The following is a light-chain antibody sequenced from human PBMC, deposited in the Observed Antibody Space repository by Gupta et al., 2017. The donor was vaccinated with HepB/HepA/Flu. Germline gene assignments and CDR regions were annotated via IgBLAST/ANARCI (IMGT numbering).Light chain of an antibody. CDR2: YDS. J-gene: IGLJ1*01. Sequence: SYVLTWPPSVSVAPGKTARITCGGDNIGSKSVHWYQQKPGQAPVLLIFYDSDRRSGIPERFSGSNSANTATLTISRVEAGDEADYYYQVSDSSSDHCVFGAGTKITVL. V-gene: IGLV3-21*04. CDR3: QVSDSSSDHCV. CDR1: NIGSKS.